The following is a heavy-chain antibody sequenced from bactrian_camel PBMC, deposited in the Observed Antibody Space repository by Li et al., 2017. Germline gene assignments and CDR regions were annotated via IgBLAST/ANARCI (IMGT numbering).Heavy chain of an antibody. V-gene: IGHV3-2*01. D-gene: IGHD7*01. CDR2: IYSDGSKT. CDR3: AADNIYCGTGFAY. J-gene: IGHJ4*01. CDR1: GFTFSSYY. Sequence: HVQLVESGGGLVQPGGSLRLSCVGSGFTFSSYYMSWIRQAPGQGLEWVSTIYSDGSKTYYSDSVKGRFTISRDNAKNTLYLQMNSLKSEDTAMYYCAADNIYCGTGFAYWGQGTQVTVS.